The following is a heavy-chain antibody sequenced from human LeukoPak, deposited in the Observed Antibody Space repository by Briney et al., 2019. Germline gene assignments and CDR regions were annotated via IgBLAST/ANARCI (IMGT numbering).Heavy chain of an antibody. Sequence: GESLKISCKGSGYSFTSYWIGWVRQMPGKGLEWMGIIYPGDSDTTYSPSFQGQVTISVDKSITTAYLQWSSLKASDTAMYYCARQASVAGTGADYFDYWGQGTLVTVSS. V-gene: IGHV5-51*01. J-gene: IGHJ4*02. CDR1: GYSFTSYW. CDR2: IYPGDSDT. CDR3: ARQASVAGTGADYFDY. D-gene: IGHD6-19*01.